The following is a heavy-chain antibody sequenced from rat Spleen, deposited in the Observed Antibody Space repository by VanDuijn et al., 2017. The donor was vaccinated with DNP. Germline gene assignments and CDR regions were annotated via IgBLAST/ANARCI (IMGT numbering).Heavy chain of an antibody. D-gene: IGHD3-8*01. CDR3: TSNPHIRTAAPFDY. V-gene: IGHV5S10*01. Sequence: EVKLVESGGGLVQPGRSLKLSCAASGFTFSDYNMAWVRQAPKKGLEWVATIIYDGSRTYYRDSVKGRFTISRDNAKSTLYLQVNSLRSEDTATYYCTSNPHIRTAAPFDYWGQGVMVTVSS. CDR1: GFTFSDYN. CDR2: IIYDGSRT. J-gene: IGHJ2*01.